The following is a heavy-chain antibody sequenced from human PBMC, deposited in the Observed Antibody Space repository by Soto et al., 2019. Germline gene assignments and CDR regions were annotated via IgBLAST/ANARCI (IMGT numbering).Heavy chain of an antibody. CDR1: GFTFSSYG. D-gene: IGHD3-10*01. J-gene: IGHJ6*02. CDR3: ARERGYYGSGSYLPRFYGMDV. V-gene: IGHV3-33*01. CDR2: IWYDGSNK. Sequence: GSLRLSCAASGFTFSSYGMHWVRQAPGKGLEWVVVIWYDGSNKYYADSVKGRFTISRDNSKNTLYLQMNSLRAEDTAVYYCARERGYYGSGSYLPRFYGMDVWGQGTTVTVSS.